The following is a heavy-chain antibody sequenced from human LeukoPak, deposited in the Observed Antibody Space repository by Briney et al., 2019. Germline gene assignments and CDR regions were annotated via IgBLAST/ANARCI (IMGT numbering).Heavy chain of an antibody. V-gene: IGHV3-53*01. CDR2: IYTGGTT. CDR1: GFTVSGNY. Sequence: GGSLRLSCAASGFTVSGNYMSWVRQAPGKGLEWVSIIYTGGTTYYADSVKGRFTISRDNSKNTLYLQMNSLRAEDTAVYYCARELYAAAFDSWGQGTLVTVSS. CDR3: ARELYAAAFDS. D-gene: IGHD2-2*01. J-gene: IGHJ4*02.